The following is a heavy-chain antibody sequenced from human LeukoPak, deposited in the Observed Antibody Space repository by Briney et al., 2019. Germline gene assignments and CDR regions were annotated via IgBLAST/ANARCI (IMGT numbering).Heavy chain of an antibody. D-gene: IGHD3-22*01. Sequence: SETLSLTCTVSGGSISSYYWSWIRQPPGKGLEWIGYIYYSGSTNYNPSLKSRVTISVDTSKNQFSLKLSSVTAADTAVYYCARDTYYDSSGLGVLWGQGTLVVVSS. V-gene: IGHV4-59*01. CDR3: ARDTYYDSSGLGVL. J-gene: IGHJ4*02. CDR2: IYYSGST. CDR1: GGSISSYY.